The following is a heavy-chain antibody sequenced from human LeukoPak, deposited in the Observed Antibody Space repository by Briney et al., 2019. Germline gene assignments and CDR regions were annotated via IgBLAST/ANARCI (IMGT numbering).Heavy chain of an antibody. CDR3: ARSGEHNWFDP. CDR2: ISDIGSI. J-gene: IGHJ5*02. D-gene: IGHD4-17*01. Sequence: PSETLSLTCTVSGGSISSYYWSWIRQPPGKGLEWIAYISDIGSINYNSSLKSRVTISVDTSKNQFSLKLSSVTAADTAVYYCARSGEHNWFDPWGQGTLVTVSS. CDR1: GGSISSYY. V-gene: IGHV4-59*01.